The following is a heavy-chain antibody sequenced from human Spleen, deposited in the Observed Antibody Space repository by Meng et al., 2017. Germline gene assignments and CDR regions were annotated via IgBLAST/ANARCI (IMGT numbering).Heavy chain of an antibody. CDR1: GYTFPDYY. J-gene: IGHJ5*02. CDR2: INPNSGVT. D-gene: IGHD3-22*01. Sequence: QVHLVQSGAEVKKPGASVKVSCKPPGYTFPDYYIHWVRQAPGQGLEWMGRINPNSGVTNYAQNFQGRVTMTRDTSISTAYMELSSLRSDDTAVYYCARDGDYYDIGPWGQGTLVTVSS. CDR3: ARDGDYYDIGP. V-gene: IGHV1-2*06.